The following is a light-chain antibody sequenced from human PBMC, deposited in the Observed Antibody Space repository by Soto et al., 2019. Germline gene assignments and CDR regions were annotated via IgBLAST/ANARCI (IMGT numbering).Light chain of an antibody. Sequence: QSALTQPASVSGSPRQSITLSCTGTSSDVGGYNYVSWYQQHPGKAPKLMIYEVSNRPSGVSNRFSGSKSGNTASLTLSGLQAEDEADYYCSSYTSSSTYVVFGGGTKLTVL. CDR3: SSYTSSSTYVV. V-gene: IGLV2-14*01. CDR1: SSDVGGYNY. J-gene: IGLJ2*01. CDR2: EVS.